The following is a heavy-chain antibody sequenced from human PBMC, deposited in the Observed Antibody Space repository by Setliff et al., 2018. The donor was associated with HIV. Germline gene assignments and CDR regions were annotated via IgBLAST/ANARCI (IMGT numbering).Heavy chain of an antibody. CDR1: GGSFSGYY. D-gene: IGHD5-12*01. J-gene: IGHJ4*02. V-gene: IGHV4-34*12. CDR2: IIHSGGT. Sequence: SETLSLTCAVYGGSFSGYYWNWIRQPPGKGLEWIGEIIHSGGTNYNPSLKSQVTISVDTSKNQFSLKLSSVTAADTAVYYCARRSSYAEDYWGQGTLVTVSS. CDR3: ARRSSYAEDY.